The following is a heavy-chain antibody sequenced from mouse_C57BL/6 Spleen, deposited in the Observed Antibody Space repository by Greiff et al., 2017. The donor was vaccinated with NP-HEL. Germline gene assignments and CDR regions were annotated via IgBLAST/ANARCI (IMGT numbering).Heavy chain of an antibody. J-gene: IGHJ3*01. D-gene: IGHD1-1*01. Sequence: QVQLQQSGAELVRPGTSVKVSCKASGYAFTNYLIEWVKQRPGQGLEWIGVINPGSGGTTYNEKFKGKATLTADKSSSTAYMQLSSLTSEDSAVYFCARSDYGSSYEGFAYWGQGTLVTVSA. CDR1: GYAFTNYL. V-gene: IGHV1-54*01. CDR3: ARSDYGSSYEGFAY. CDR2: INPGSGGT.